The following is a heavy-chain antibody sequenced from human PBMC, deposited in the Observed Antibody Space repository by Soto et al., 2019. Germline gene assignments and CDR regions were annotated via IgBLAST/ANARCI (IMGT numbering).Heavy chain of an antibody. D-gene: IGHD5-12*01. CDR1: GGSISSGGYY. CDR2: IYYSGST. CDR3: ARAYRSGIVATYFDY. Sequence: QVQLQESGPGLVKPSQTLSLTCTVSGGSISSGGYYWSWIRQHPGKGLEWIGYIYYSGSTYYNPSLKSRVTISVDTSKNQFSLELSSVTAADTAGYYFARAYRSGIVATYFDYWGQGTLLTVSS. J-gene: IGHJ4*02. V-gene: IGHV4-31*03.